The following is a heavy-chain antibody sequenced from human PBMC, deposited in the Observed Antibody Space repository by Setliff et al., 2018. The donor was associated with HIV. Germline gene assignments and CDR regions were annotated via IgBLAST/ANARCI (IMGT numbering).Heavy chain of an antibody. J-gene: IGHJ3*02. V-gene: IGHV4-31*11. D-gene: IGHD3-10*01. CDR1: GYSINSGYY. Sequence: LSLTCAVSGYSINSGYYWGWIRQPPGKGLEWIGYIDYSGSAYYNPSLESRITISLDRSQNQFSLDLSSVTAADTAVYYCATADNFGSGTFLPFDCFDIWGQGTMVTVS. CDR3: ATADNFGSGTFLPFDCFDI. CDR2: IDYSGSA.